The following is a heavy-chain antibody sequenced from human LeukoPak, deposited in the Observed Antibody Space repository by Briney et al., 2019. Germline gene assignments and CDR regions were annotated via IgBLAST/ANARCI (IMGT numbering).Heavy chain of an antibody. J-gene: IGHJ1*01. CDR2: IYYSGST. CDR3: ARVERGGSGGFQH. D-gene: IGHD3-10*01. Sequence: SETLSLTCTVSGGSISSYYWSWIRQPPGKGLEWIGYIYYSGSTNYNPSLKSRVTISVDTSKNQFFLKLSSVTAADTAVYYCARVERGGSGGFQHWGQGTLVTVSS. CDR1: GGSISSYY. V-gene: IGHV4-59*01.